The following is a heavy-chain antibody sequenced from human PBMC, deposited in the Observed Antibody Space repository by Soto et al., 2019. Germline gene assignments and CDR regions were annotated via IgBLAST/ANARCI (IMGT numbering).Heavy chain of an antibody. D-gene: IGHD3-22*01. CDR3: ARQIYDSDTGPNFQYYFDS. CDR2: IDPSDSQT. CDR1: GYSFAGYW. V-gene: IGHV5-10-1*01. J-gene: IGHJ4*02. Sequence: PGESLKICCKGSGYSFAGYWITCVRQKPGKGLEWMGRIDPSDSQTYYSPSFRGHVTISVTKSITTVFLQWSSLRASDTAMYYCARQIYDSDTGPNFQYYFDSWGQGTPVTVSS.